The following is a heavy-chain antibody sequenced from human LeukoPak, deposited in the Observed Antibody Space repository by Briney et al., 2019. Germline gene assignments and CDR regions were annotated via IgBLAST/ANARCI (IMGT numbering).Heavy chain of an antibody. D-gene: IGHD3-22*01. V-gene: IGHV7-4-1*02. Sequence: GASVKVSCKASGYTFTSYAMNWVRQAPGQGLEWMGWINANTGNPTYAQGFTGRFVSSLDTSVSTAYLQISSLKAEDTAVYYCARVIYYYDSSGYYLGYWGQGTLVTVSS. CDR3: ARVIYYYDSSGYYLGY. CDR1: GYTFTSYA. CDR2: INANTGNP. J-gene: IGHJ4*02.